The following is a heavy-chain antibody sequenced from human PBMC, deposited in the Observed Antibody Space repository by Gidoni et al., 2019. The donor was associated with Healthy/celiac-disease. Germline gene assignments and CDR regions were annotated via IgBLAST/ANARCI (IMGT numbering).Heavy chain of an antibody. V-gene: IGHV4-39*01. D-gene: IGHD6-19*01. CDR2: IYYSGST. CDR3: AGVSSGWYNYFDY. Sequence: QLQLQESGPGLVKPSETLSLTCTVSGVSISSSSYYWGWIRQPPGKGLAWIGSIYYSGSTYYNLSLKSRVTISVDTSKNQFSLKLSSVTAADTAVYYCAGVSSGWYNYFDYWGQGTLVTVSS. J-gene: IGHJ4*02. CDR1: GVSISSSSYY.